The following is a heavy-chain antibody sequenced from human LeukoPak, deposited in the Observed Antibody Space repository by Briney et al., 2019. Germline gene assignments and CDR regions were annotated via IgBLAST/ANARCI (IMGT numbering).Heavy chain of an antibody. Sequence: ASVKVSCKASGYTFTSYYMHWVRQAPGQGLEWMGIINPSGGSTSYAQKFQGRVTMTRDMSTSTVYMELSSLRSEDTAVYYCAKNSKEHYMDVWGKGTTVTVSS. D-gene: IGHD2/OR15-2a*01. CDR2: INPSGGST. V-gene: IGHV1-46*01. J-gene: IGHJ6*03. CDR3: AKNSKEHYMDV. CDR1: GYTFTSYY.